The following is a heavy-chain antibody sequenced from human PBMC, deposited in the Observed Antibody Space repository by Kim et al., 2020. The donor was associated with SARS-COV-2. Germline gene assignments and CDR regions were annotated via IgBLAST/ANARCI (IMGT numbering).Heavy chain of an antibody. CDR1: GFTFSSYG. J-gene: IGHJ4*02. CDR3: ARGSDNWNYLGGGYLDY. V-gene: IGHV3-30*03. Sequence: GGSLRLSCAASGFTFSSYGMHWVRQAPGKGLELVAFISYDGINKYYGDSVQGRFTISRDNSKNTLYLQMNSLRPEDTAVYYCARGSDNWNYLGGGYLDYWGQGTLVTVSS. D-gene: IGHD1-7*01. CDR2: ISYDGINK.